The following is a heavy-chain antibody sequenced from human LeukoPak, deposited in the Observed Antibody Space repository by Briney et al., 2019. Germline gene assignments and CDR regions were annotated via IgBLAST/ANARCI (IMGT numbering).Heavy chain of an antibody. Sequence: TXGSLXLSCAASGFTFSNYAMSWVRQAPGKGLEWVSVISGSGGNTYYADSVKGRFTISRDNSKNALYLQMNSLRAEDTAVYYCAKENTKTPIRPGEATVTKGYFDYWGQGTLVTVSS. CDR1: GFTFSNYA. J-gene: IGHJ4*02. CDR2: ISGSGGNT. V-gene: IGHV3-23*01. CDR3: AKENTKTPIRPGEATVTKGYFDY. D-gene: IGHD4-17*01.